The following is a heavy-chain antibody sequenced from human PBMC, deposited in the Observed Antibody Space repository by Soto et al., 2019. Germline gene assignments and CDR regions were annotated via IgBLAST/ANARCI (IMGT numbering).Heavy chain of an antibody. Sequence: QLQLQESGPGLVKPSETLSLTCTVSGGSISSSSYYCGWIRQPPGKGLEWIGSIYYSGSTYYNPSLKSRVTISVNTSKYRFSLKLSSVTAADTAVYYCESQPGSVYDYPFDYWGQGTLVTVSS. CDR2: IYYSGST. CDR3: ESQPGSVYDYPFDY. J-gene: IGHJ4*02. D-gene: IGHD5-12*01. CDR1: GGSISSSSYY. V-gene: IGHV4-39*01.